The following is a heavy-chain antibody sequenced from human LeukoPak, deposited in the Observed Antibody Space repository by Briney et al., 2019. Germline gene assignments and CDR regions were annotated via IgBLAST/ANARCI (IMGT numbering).Heavy chain of an antibody. V-gene: IGHV5-51*01. CDR1: GYSFTSYW. Sequence: GESLKISCKGSGYSFTSYWIGWVRQMPGKGLEWMGIIYPGDSDTRYSPSFQGQVTISADKSISTAYLQWSSLKASDTAMYYCARQYCSGGSCYSGFDYWGQGTLVTVSP. J-gene: IGHJ4*02. CDR3: ARQYCSGGSCYSGFDY. D-gene: IGHD2-15*01. CDR2: IYPGDSDT.